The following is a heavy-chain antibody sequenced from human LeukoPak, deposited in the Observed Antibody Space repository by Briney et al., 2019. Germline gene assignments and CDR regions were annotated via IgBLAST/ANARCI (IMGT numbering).Heavy chain of an antibody. CDR2: ISGSGGST. J-gene: IGHJ4*02. V-gene: IGHV3-23*01. CDR1: GFTFSSYA. CDR3: ASYGFTMVRGVIIENYFDY. Sequence: GGSLRLSCAASGFTFSSYAMSWVRQAPGKGLEWVSAISGSGGSTYYADSVKGRFTISRDNSKNTLYLQMNSLRAEDTAVYYCASYGFTMVRGVIIENYFDYWGQGTLVTVSS. D-gene: IGHD3-10*01.